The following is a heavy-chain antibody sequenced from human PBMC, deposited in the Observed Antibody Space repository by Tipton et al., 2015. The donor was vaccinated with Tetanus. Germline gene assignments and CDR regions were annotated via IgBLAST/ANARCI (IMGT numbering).Heavy chain of an antibody. CDR3: ARDGYDFWTDY. V-gene: IGHV3-7*01. J-gene: IGHJ4*02. CDR2: IKQDGSEK. CDR1: GFTFRSYW. Sequence: SLRLSCAASGFTFRSYWMSWVRQAPGKGLEWVANIKQDGSEKYYVDSVKGRFTISRDNAKNSLYLQMNSLRAEDTAVYYCARDGYDFWTDYWGQGTLVTVSS. D-gene: IGHD3-3*01.